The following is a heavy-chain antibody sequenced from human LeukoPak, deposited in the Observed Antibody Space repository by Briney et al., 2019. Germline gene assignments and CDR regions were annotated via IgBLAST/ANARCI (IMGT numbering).Heavy chain of an antibody. CDR1: GDTFTSYY. CDR3: ARGYSRDNYFDY. V-gene: IGHV1-46*01. D-gene: IGHD5-12*01. Sequence: ASVKVSCKASGDTFTSYYMHWVRQAPGQGLEWMGIINPSGGSTSYAQKFQGRVTMTRDMSTSTVYMELSSLRSEDTAVYYCARGYSRDNYFDYWGQGTLVTVSS. J-gene: IGHJ4*02. CDR2: INPSGGST.